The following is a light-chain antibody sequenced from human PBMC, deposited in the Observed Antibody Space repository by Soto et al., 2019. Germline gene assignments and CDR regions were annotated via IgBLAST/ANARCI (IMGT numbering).Light chain of an antibody. J-gene: IGKJ1*01. CDR3: QQYDNYSWT. Sequence: DIKMTQSPSTLSGSVGDRVTITCRASQTISSWLAWYQQKPGKAPKLLIYKASTLKSGVPSRFSGSGSGTEFTLTISSLQPDDFATYYCQQYDNYSWTFGQGTKVDIK. V-gene: IGKV1-5*03. CDR2: KAS. CDR1: QTISSW.